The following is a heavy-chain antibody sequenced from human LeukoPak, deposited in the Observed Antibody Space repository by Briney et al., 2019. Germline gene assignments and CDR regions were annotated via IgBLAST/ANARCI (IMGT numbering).Heavy chain of an antibody. V-gene: IGHV3-23*01. CDR3: AKGPSYDFWSGYSDY. CDR1: GFTFSSYA. Sequence: GGSLRLSCAASGFTFSSYAMSWVRQDPGKGLEWVSAISGSGVSTYDADSVKGRFTISRDNSKTTLYLQMNSLRPGHTPAYYGAKGPSYDFWSGYSDYWGQGTLVTVSS. CDR2: ISGSGVST. J-gene: IGHJ4*02. D-gene: IGHD3-3*01.